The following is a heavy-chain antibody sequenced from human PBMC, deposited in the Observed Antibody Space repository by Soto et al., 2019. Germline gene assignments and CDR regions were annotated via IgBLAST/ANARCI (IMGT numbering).Heavy chain of an antibody. CDR1: GFTFSSYG. CDR2: ISYDESNK. Sequence: QVQLVESGGGVVQPGRSLRLSCAASGFTFSSYGMHWVRQAPGKGLEWVAVISYDESNKYYADSVKGRFTISRDNSKNTLYLQMNSLRAEDTAVYYCATEPPEVLDFDYWGQGTLVTVSS. D-gene: IGHD1-1*01. J-gene: IGHJ4*02. V-gene: IGHV3-30*03. CDR3: ATEPPEVLDFDY.